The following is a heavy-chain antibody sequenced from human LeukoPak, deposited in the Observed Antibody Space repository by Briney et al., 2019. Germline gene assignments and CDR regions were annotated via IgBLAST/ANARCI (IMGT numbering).Heavy chain of an antibody. CDR3: ARDKIEGPTKLDY. CDR1: GFTFSSYW. Sequence: GGSLRLSCAASGFTFSSYWMSWVCQAPGKGLEWVANIKQDESEKYYVDSVKGRFTISRDNAKNSLYLQMNSLRAEDTAVYYCARDKIEGPTKLDYWGQGILVTVSS. V-gene: IGHV3-7*01. J-gene: IGHJ4*02. CDR2: IKQDESEK. D-gene: IGHD1-1*01.